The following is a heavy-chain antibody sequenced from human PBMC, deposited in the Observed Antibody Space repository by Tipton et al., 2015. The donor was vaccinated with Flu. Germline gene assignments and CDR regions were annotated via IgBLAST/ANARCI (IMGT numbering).Heavy chain of an antibody. CDR2: ISGSGGST. D-gene: IGHD6-13*01. CDR1: GFTFSSYA. Sequence: LSLTCAASGFTFSSYAMSWVRQAPGKGLEWVSAISGSGGSTYYADSVKGRFTISRDNSKNTLYLQMNSLRAEDTAVYYCAKDPWVTIAAAGTFYFDYWGQGTLVTVSS. V-gene: IGHV3-23*01. J-gene: IGHJ4*02. CDR3: AKDPWVTIAAAGTFYFDY.